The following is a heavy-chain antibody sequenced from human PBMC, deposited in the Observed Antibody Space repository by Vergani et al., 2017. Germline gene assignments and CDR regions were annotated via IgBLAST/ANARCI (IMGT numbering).Heavy chain of an antibody. D-gene: IGHD7-27*01. CDR1: GFTFSSYA. J-gene: IGHJ4*02. CDR3: AEDMTGDLVFDY. CDR2: ISGSGGST. V-gene: IGHV3-23*01. Sequence: EVQLLESGGGLVQPGGSLRLSCAASGFTFSSYAMSWVRQAPGKGLEWVSAISGSGGSTYYADSVKGRFTISRDNSKNTLYLQMNSLRAEDTAVYYCAEDMTGDLVFDYWGQGTLVTVSS.